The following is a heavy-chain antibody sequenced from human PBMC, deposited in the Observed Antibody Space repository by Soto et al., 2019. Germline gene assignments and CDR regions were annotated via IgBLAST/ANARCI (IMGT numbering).Heavy chain of an antibody. CDR1: GYTFTSYA. D-gene: IGHD3-22*01. Sequence: QVQLVQSGAEVKKPGASVKVSCKASGYTFTSYAMHWVRQAPGQRLEWMGWINAGNGNTKYSQKFQGRVTITRDTYASTAYMELSSLRSEDTAVYYCAAVRHYYYDSSAEPMPSDWGQGTLVTVSS. J-gene: IGHJ4*02. CDR3: AAVRHYYYDSSAEPMPSD. CDR2: INAGNGNT. V-gene: IGHV1-3*01.